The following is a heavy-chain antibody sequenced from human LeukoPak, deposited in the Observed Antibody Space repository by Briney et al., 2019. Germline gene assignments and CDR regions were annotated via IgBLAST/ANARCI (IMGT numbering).Heavy chain of an antibody. CDR2: FDLEDDET. CDR3: ARDRHYYDSSGSKGVMGN. CDR1: GYTLTELS. Sequence: ASVKVSCKVSGYTLTELSMHWVRQAPGKGLEWMGGFDLEDDETIYAQKFQGRVTMTEDTSTDTAYMELSSLRSEDTAVYYCARDRHYYDSSGSKGVMGNWGQGTLVTVSS. V-gene: IGHV1-24*01. D-gene: IGHD3-22*01. J-gene: IGHJ4*02.